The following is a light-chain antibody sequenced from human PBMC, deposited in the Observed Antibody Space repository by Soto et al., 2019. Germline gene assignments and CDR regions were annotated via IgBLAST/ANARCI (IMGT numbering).Light chain of an antibody. J-gene: IGKJ1*01. CDR3: QQYGSSSWT. Sequence: VMTQAPATLSVSPGERATLSCRASQTINNNVAWYQLKDGQVPRLVIYGASTRATDIPARFSGSGSGTEFTLTISSLQSEDFAVYYCQQYGSSSWTFGQGTKVDIK. CDR2: GAS. V-gene: IGKV3-15*01. CDR1: QTINNN.